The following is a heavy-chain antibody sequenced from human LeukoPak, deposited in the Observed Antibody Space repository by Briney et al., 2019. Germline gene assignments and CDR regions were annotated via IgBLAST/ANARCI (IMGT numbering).Heavy chain of an antibody. V-gene: IGHV3-49*04. CDR3: TRALRIAVAGTQYYFDF. D-gene: IGHD6-19*01. J-gene: IGHJ4*02. Sequence: GGSLRLSCTASGFTFCDYAMSWVRQAPGKGLEWGAFIRSKTYTGTTDYAASVKGRFTTSRDDSKGIAYLQMNSLKTEDTAVYYCTRALRIAVAGTQYYFDFWGQGTLVTASS. CDR2: IRSKTYTGTT. CDR1: GFTFCDYA.